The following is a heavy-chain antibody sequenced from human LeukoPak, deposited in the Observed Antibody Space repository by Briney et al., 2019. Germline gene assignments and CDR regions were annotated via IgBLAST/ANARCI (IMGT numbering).Heavy chain of an antibody. Sequence: GGSLRLSCAASGFTFSSYWMSWVRQAPGKGLEWVANIKQDGSEKYYVDSVKGRFTISRDNAKNSLYLQMNSLRAEDTAVYYCARDPHYDFWSGPIWGQGTMVTVSS. CDR1: GFTFSSYW. CDR3: ARDPHYDFWSGPI. V-gene: IGHV3-7*01. J-gene: IGHJ3*02. CDR2: IKQDGSEK. D-gene: IGHD3-3*01.